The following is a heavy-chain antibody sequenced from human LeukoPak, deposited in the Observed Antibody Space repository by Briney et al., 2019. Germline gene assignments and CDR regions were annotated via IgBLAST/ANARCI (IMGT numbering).Heavy chain of an antibody. CDR2: IYPGDSDT. CDR3: ASPGGSSGWNYDAFDI. CDR1: GYSFTSYW. D-gene: IGHD6-19*01. J-gene: IGHJ3*02. Sequence: GESLKISCKGSGYSFTSYWIGWVRQMPGKGLEWMGIIYPGDSDTRYSPSFQGQVTISADKSISTAYLQWSSLKASDTAMYYCASPGGSSGWNYDAFDIWGQGTMVTVSS. V-gene: IGHV5-51*01.